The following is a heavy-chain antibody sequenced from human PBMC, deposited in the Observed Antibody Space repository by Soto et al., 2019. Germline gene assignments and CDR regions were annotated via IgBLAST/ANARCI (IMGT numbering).Heavy chain of an antibody. V-gene: IGHV4-59*08. J-gene: IGHJ4*02. CDR1: GGSISSYY. Sequence: SETLSLTCTVSGGSISSYYWSWIRQPPGKGLEWIGYIYYSGSTNYNPSLKSRVTISVDTSKNQFSLKLSSVTATDTAVYYCARRVVVAATPVWYFDYWGQGTLVTVSS. CDR2: IYYSGST. CDR3: ARRVVVAATPVWYFDY. D-gene: IGHD2-15*01.